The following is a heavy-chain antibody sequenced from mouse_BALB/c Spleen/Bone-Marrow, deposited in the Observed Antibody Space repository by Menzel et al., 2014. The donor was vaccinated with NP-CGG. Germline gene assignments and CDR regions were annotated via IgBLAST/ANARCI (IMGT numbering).Heavy chain of an antibody. V-gene: IGHV3-1*02. CDR3: VRETTVVADFDY. CDR2: IHYSGNT. CDR1: GYSITNGYG. J-gene: IGHJ2*01. Sequence: EVQLQESGPDLVKPSQSLSLTCTVTGYSITNGYGWHWIRQFPGNKLEWMGYIHYSGNTNYNPSLKSRVSITRDTSKNQFFLQLNSVTTDDTATYYCVRETTVVADFDYWGQGTTRTVSS. D-gene: IGHD1-1*01.